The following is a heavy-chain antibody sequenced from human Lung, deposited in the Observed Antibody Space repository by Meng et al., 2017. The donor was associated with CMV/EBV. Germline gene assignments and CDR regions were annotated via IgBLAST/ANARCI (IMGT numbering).Heavy chain of an antibody. CDR3: ARDQGRGYSYGQAYYYGMEV. V-gene: IGHV3-66*02. J-gene: IGHJ6*02. D-gene: IGHD5-18*01. CDR2: IYSGGST. Sequence: EAXKISXAASGFTVSCNYMSWVRQAPGKGLGWVSVIYSGGSTYYADSVKGRFTISRDNSKNTLYLQMNSLRAEDTAVYYCARDQGRGYSYGQAYYYGMEVWGQGTXVTVAS. CDR1: GFTVSCNY.